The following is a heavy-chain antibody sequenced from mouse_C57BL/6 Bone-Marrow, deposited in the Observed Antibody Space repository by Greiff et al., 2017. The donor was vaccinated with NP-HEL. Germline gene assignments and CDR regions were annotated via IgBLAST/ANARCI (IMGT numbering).Heavy chain of an antibody. CDR2: IDPSDSYT. D-gene: IGHD2-3*01. J-gene: IGHJ3*01. V-gene: IGHV1-69*01. CDR1: GYTFTSYW. CDR3: ARRGDGYYLFAY. Sequence: VQLQQSGAELAKPGASVKLSCKASGYTFTSYWMHWVKQRPGQGLEWIGEIDPSDSYTNYNQKFKGKFTLTVDKSSSTAYMQLSSLTSEDSAVYYCARRGDGYYLFAYWGQGTLVTVSA.